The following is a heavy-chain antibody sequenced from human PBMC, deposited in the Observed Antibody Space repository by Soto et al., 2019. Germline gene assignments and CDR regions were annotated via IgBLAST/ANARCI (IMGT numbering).Heavy chain of an antibody. D-gene: IGHD5-18*01. Sequence: ASVKVSCKASGFTVTSYYMHWVRQAPGQGPEWMGLINPSDGSTTYAQKFQGRVTMTSDTSTSTLYMELSSLRSEDTAVYYCARPNRGYSYGTFDYWGQGTLVTVSS. CDR2: INPSDGST. V-gene: IGHV1-46*01. J-gene: IGHJ4*02. CDR3: ARPNRGYSYGTFDY. CDR1: GFTVTSYY.